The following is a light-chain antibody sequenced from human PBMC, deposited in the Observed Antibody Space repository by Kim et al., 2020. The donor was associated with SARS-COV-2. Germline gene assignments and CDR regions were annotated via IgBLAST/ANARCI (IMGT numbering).Light chain of an antibody. J-gene: IGKJ2*01. V-gene: IGKV6D-21*02. CDR1: ETMGSS. CDR2: YTS. CDR3: HQSHSLPYT. Sequence: EIVLTQSPDFQSVSPGEKVTITCRASETMGSSLHWYHLKPDQSPKLLIKYTSQSISGVPSRFSGSGSGTDFTLTINSLEAEDAAAYYCHQSHSLPYTFGQGTKLEI.